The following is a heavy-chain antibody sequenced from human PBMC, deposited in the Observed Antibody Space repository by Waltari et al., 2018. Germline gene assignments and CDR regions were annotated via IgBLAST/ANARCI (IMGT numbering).Heavy chain of an antibody. Sequence: EVQLVESGGGIVQPGGSLRLSCAPSGFTFSSICMHWFRQAPGKGLVWVSRANSDGSSTSYADSVKGRFTISRDNAKSTVYLQMNSLRAEDTAVYYCARINRLRNWYFDLWGRGTLVTVSS. CDR1: GFTFSSIC. CDR2: ANSDGSST. J-gene: IGHJ2*01. V-gene: IGHV3-74*01. CDR3: ARINRLRNWYFDL. D-gene: IGHD2-21*01.